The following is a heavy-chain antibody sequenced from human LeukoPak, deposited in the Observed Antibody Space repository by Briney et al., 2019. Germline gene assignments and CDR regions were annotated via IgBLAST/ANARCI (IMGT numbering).Heavy chain of an antibody. CDR1: GFTFDDYA. Sequence: GGSLRLSCAASGFTFDDYAMHWVRQVPGKGLEWVSGISWNSGSIGYADSVKGRFTISRDNAKNSLYLQMNSLRAEDTALYYCAKDNYDILTGYSDYWGQGTLVTVSS. CDR2: ISWNSGSI. V-gene: IGHV3-9*01. J-gene: IGHJ4*02. D-gene: IGHD3-9*01. CDR3: AKDNYDILTGYSDY.